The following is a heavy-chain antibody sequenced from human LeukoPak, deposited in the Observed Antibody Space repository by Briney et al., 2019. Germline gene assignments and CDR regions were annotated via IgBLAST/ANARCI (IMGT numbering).Heavy chain of an antibody. CDR3: ARAYLGVALTHFDY. J-gene: IGHJ4*02. Sequence: PSETLSLTCAVYGGSFSGYYWSWIRQPPGKGLEWIGEINHSGSTNYNPSLKSRVTISVDTSKNQFSLKLSSVTAADTAVYYCARAYLGVALTHFDYWGQGTLVAVSS. D-gene: IGHD3-3*01. CDR2: INHSGST. CDR1: GGSFSGYY. V-gene: IGHV4-34*01.